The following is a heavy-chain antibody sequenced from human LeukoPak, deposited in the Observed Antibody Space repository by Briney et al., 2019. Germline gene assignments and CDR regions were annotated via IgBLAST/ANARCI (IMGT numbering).Heavy chain of an antibody. V-gene: IGHV4-34*01. CDR1: GGSFSGYY. CDR2: INHSGST. J-gene: IGHJ4*02. D-gene: IGHD4-17*01. CDR3: ARGRGTVTSKIDH. Sequence: KPSEALSLTCAVYGGSFSGYYWSWIRQPPGKGLEWIGEINHSGSTNYNPSLKSRVTISVDTSKNQFSLKLSSVTAADTAVYYCARGRGTVTSKIDHWGQGTLVTVSS.